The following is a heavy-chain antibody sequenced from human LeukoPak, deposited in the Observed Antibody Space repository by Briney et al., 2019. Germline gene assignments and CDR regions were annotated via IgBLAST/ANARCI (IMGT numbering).Heavy chain of an antibody. Sequence: SETLSLTCAVYGGSFSGYYWSWIRQPPGKGLEWIGEINHSGNTNYNPSLKSRVTISVDTSKNQFSLRLSSVTAADTAVYYRARRKSETSYYYYYMDVWGKGTTVTASS. CDR3: ARRKSETSYYYYYMDV. J-gene: IGHJ6*03. CDR1: GGSFSGYY. CDR2: INHSGNT. D-gene: IGHD1-14*01. V-gene: IGHV4-34*01.